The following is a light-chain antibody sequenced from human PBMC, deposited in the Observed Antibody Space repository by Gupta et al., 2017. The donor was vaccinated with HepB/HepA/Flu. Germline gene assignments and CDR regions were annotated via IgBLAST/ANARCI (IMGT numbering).Light chain of an antibody. CDR3: QQSNSFPPT. CDR2: AAS. V-gene: IGKV1-12*01. CDR1: QAISGG. Sequence: DIQMTQSPSSVSASVGDRVTLTCRASQAISGGLAWYQQKPGKAPKLLIYAASRLHSGVPSRFSGSGSGTDFTLTISSLQPEDFATYFCQQSNSFPPTFGQGTKLEIK. J-gene: IGKJ2*01.